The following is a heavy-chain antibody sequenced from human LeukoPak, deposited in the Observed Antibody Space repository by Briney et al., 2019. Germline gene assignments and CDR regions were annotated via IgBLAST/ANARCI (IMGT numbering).Heavy chain of an antibody. CDR1: GFTFSDYY. J-gene: IGHJ4*02. Sequence: GGSLRLSCAASGFTFSDYYMSWIRQAPGKGLEWVSYISSNGGSTYYANSVKGRFTISRDNSKNTLSLQMNSLRAEDTAVYYCAKSRSSGSYCIDYWGQGTLVTVSS. CDR3: AKSRSSGSYCIDY. CDR2: ISSNGGST. V-gene: IGHV3-11*01. D-gene: IGHD3-10*01.